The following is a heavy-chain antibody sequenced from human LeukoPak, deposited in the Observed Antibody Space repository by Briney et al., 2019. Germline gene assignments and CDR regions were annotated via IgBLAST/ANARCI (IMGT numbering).Heavy chain of an antibody. Sequence: GGSLRLSCAASGFTFSSYWMHWVRQAPGKGLVWVSRINSDGRSTSYADFVKGRFTISRDNAKNSLYLQMSSLRAEDTAVYYCARDLMGSGSYYWFDPWGQGTLVTVSS. CDR3: ARDLMGSGSYYWFDP. CDR2: INSDGRST. V-gene: IGHV3-74*01. CDR1: GFTFSSYW. D-gene: IGHD3-10*01. J-gene: IGHJ5*02.